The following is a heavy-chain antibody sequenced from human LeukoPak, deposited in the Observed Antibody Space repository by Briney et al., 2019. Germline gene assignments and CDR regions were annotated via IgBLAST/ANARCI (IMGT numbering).Heavy chain of an antibody. Sequence: SVKVSCRASGFTFTSSAMQWVRQARGQRLEWIGWIVVGSGNTNYAQKFQERVTITRDMSTSTAYMELSSLRSEDTAVYYCAAATYYYDSSGGGIDYWGQGTLVTVSS. V-gene: IGHV1-58*02. CDR3: AAATYYYDSSGGGIDY. CDR2: IVVGSGNT. D-gene: IGHD3-22*01. CDR1: GFTFTSSA. J-gene: IGHJ4*02.